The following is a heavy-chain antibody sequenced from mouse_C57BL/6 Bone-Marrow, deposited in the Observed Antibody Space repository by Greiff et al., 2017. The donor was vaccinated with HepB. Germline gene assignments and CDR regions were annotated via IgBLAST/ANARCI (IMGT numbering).Heavy chain of an antibody. Sequence: VKLQESGAELARPGASVKLSCKASGYTFTSYGISWVKQRTGQGLEWIGEIYPRSGNTYYNEKFKGKATLTADKSSSTAYMELRSLTSEDSAVYFCATMVRDYFDYWGQGTTLTVSS. V-gene: IGHV1-81*01. D-gene: IGHD2-2*01. CDR2: IYPRSGNT. CDR3: ATMVRDYFDY. J-gene: IGHJ2*01. CDR1: GYTFTSYG.